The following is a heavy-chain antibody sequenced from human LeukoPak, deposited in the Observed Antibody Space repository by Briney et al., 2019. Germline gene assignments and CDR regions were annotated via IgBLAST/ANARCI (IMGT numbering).Heavy chain of an antibody. V-gene: IGHV1-3*01. CDR3: ARLPYSSSWYGREEYFQH. Sequence: ASVKVSCKASGYTFTSYAMHWVRQAPGQRLEWMGWINAGNGNTKYSQKLQGRVTMTTDTSTSTAYMELRSLRSDDTAVYYCARLPYSSSWYGREEYFQHWGQGTLVTVSS. J-gene: IGHJ1*01. D-gene: IGHD6-13*01. CDR1: GYTFTSYA. CDR2: INAGNGNT.